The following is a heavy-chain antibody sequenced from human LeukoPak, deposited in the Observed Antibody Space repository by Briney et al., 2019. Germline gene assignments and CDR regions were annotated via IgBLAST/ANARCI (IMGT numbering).Heavy chain of an antibody. CDR1: GYGFTSYW. V-gene: IGHV5-51*01. D-gene: IGHD5-18*01. Sequence: GEPLQISFQGSGYGFTSYWIGWGRPRPGKGPGWRGIIYPGDSDNRYSPSFQGQVTISADKSISTAYLQWSSLKASDTAMYYCARLDTAMATGDYWGQGTLVTVSS. CDR2: IYPGDSDN. J-gene: IGHJ4*02. CDR3: ARLDTAMATGDY.